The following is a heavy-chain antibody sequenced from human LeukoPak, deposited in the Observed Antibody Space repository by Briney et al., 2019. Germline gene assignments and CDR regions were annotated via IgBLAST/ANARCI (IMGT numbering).Heavy chain of an antibody. CDR2: IYYSGST. CDR1: GGSLSSSSYY. D-gene: IGHD2-21*02. V-gene: IGHV4-39*02. CDR3: ARGPYCGGDCWAGAFDI. J-gene: IGHJ3*02. Sequence: PSETLSLTCTVSGGSLSSSSYYWGWIRHPPGKGLEWIGSIYYSGSTYYNPSLKSRVTISVDTSKNQFSLKLSSVTAADTAVYYCARGPYCGGDCWAGAFDIWGQGTMVTVSS.